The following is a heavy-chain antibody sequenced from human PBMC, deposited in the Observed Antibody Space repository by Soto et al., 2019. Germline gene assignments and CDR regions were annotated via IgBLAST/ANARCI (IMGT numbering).Heavy chain of an antibody. D-gene: IGHD6-13*01. V-gene: IGHV4-34*01. CDR1: GGSFSGYY. J-gene: IGHJ5*02. CDR2: INHSGST. Sequence: NPSETLSLTCAVYGGSFSGYYWSWIRQPPGKGLEWIGEINHSGSTNYNPSLKSRVTISVDTSKNQFSLKLSSVTAADTAVYYCARDKSSSWNRGWFDPWGQGTLVTVSS. CDR3: ARDKSSSWNRGWFDP.